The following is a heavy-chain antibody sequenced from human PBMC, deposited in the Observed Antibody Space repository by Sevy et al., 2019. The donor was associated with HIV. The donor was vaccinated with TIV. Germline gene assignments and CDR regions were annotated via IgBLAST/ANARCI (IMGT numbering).Heavy chain of an antibody. J-gene: IGHJ4*02. CDR2: IYDDGST. CDR1: GGSITSNY. CDR3: AREGRHDSRGYYSMPRQFYFDN. V-gene: IGHV4-59*01. D-gene: IGHD3-22*01. Sequence: SETLSLTCTVSGGSITSNYWSWIRQPPGRGLEWIGYIYDDGSTNYNPSLKSRVSMSLDTSKNHFSLRLTFETVADTAVYFCAREGRHDSRGYYSMPRQFYFDNWGLGTLVTVSS.